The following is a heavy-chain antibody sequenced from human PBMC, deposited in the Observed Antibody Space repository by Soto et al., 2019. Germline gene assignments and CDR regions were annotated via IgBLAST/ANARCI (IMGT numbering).Heavy chain of an antibody. CDR2: IYHGGNS. J-gene: IGHJ4*02. V-gene: IGHV4-30-2*01. CDR1: GGSISSGGYS. D-gene: IGHD3-10*01. CDR3: AREFGYYFDY. Sequence: QLPLQESGSGLVKPSQTLSLTCAVSGGSISSGGYSWSWIRQPPGKGLEWIGYIYHGGNSYYNPSLKSRVTISIDSSQNQFCLKLSSVTAADTAVYYCAREFGYYFDYWGQGTLVTVSS.